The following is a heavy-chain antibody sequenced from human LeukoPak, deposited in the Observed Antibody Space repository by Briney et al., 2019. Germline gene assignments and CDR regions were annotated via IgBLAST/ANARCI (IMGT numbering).Heavy chain of an antibody. D-gene: IGHD1-7*01. CDR3: AKDSFGTLDFPGQNWFDP. V-gene: IGHV3-9*01. J-gene: IGHJ5*02. CDR2: ISWNSGTI. CDR1: GFTFDDYA. Sequence: GGSLRLSCAASGFTFDDYAMHWVRQAPGKGLEWVSGISWNSGTIGYADSVKGRFTISRDSAKNSLYLQINSLRAEDTALYYCAKDSFGTLDFPGQNWFDPWGQGTLVTVSS.